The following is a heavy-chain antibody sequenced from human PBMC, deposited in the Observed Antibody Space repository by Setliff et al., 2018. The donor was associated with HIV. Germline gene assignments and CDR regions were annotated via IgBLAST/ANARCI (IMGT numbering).Heavy chain of an antibody. CDR2: IIPIFGST. CDR3: VRDNYYDSSGAIGY. Sequence: SVKVSCKASGGTFSNYAISWVRQAPGQGLEWMGGIIPIFGSTKYAQKFQGRVTVTTDTSTRTVNMELNSLRSEDTAVYYCVRDNYYDSSGAIGYWGQGTLVTVSS. J-gene: IGHJ4*02. CDR1: GGTFSNYA. D-gene: IGHD3-22*01. V-gene: IGHV1-69*05.